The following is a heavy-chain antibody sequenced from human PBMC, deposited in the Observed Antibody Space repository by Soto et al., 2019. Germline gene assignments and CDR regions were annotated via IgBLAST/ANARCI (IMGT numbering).Heavy chain of an antibody. J-gene: IGHJ1*01. Sequence: SQPMSLTWSVFCGSIGNLYWSWIRQPPGKRLEWIGYIYYSGRTNYNPSLNSRVTMSVDTSKNQFSLKLSSVTAADTAVYYCARYEQYYQHWGHGTLVTVSS. CDR3: ARYEQYYQH. D-gene: IGHD3-16*01. CDR2: IYYSGRT. CDR1: CGSIGNLY. V-gene: IGHV4-59*08.